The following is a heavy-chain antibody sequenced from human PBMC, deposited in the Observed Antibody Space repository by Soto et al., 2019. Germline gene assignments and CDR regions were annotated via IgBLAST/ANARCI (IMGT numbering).Heavy chain of an antibody. J-gene: IGHJ4*02. Sequence: QVQLQESGPGLVKPSQTLSLTCTVSGRSISSVNYYWSWIRQPPGKVLEWIGYIYYSGSTYYNPPLRSRVTISVDTSKNQFSTKLSSVTTADTAVYYCARYGSGECNRGTCYSPSDYWGQGTLGTVSS. CDR3: ARYGSGECNRGTCYSPSDY. CDR2: IYYSGST. V-gene: IGHV4-30-4*01. D-gene: IGHD2-15*01. CDR1: GRSISSVNYY.